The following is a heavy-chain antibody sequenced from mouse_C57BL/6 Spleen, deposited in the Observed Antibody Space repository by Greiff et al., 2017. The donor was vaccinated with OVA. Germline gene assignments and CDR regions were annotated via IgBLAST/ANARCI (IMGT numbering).Heavy chain of an antibody. D-gene: IGHD2-4*01. J-gene: IGHJ3*01. CDR1: GYTFTSYW. Sequence: QVQLQQPGAELVRPGSSVKLSCKASGYTFTSYWMHWVKQRPVQGLEWLGNIDPSDSETHYHQQFKDKATLTVDKSSTTADMQLSSLTSEDSSVCYCTRTPYDYDGAWFAYWGQGTLVTVSA. CDR3: TRTPYDYDGAWFAY. CDR2: IDPSDSET. V-gene: IGHV1-52*01.